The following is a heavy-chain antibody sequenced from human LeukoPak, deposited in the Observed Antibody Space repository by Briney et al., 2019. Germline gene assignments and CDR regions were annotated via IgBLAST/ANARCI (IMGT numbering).Heavy chain of an antibody. Sequence: SETLSLTCAVYGGSFSGYYWSWIRQPPGEGLEWIGEINHSGSTNYNPSLKSRVTISVDTSKNQFSLKLSSVTAADTAVYYCAGRGMSMIRGLVTYFFDYWGQGILVTVSS. CDR1: GGSFSGYY. V-gene: IGHV4-34*01. D-gene: IGHD3-10*01. J-gene: IGHJ4*02. CDR3: AGRGMSMIRGLVTYFFDY. CDR2: INHSGST.